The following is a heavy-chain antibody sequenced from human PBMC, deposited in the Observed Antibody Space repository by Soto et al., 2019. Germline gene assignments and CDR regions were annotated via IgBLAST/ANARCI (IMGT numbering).Heavy chain of an antibody. D-gene: IGHD3-22*01. CDR3: AKDYYYDSSGYKDY. V-gene: IGHV3-9*01. J-gene: IGHJ4*02. CDR2: FSWNSGSI. Sequence: EVQLVESGGGLVQPGRSLRLSCAASGFTFDDYAMHWVRQAPGKGLEWVSGFSWNSGSIGYADSVKGRFTISRDNAKNSLYLQMNSLRAEDTALYYCAKDYYYDSSGYKDYWGQGTLVTVSS. CDR1: GFTFDDYA.